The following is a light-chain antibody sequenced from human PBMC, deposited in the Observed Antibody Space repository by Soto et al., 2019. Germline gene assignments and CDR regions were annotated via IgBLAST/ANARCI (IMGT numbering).Light chain of an antibody. Sequence: QSALTQPASVSGSPGQSITISCTGTSRDVGGFNYVSWYQQYPGKAPKVIIYEVTHRPSGVSNRFSGSKSGNTASLTISGLQAEDEADYYCSSYTTTSTLVFGGGTKVTVL. CDR3: SSYTTTSTLV. V-gene: IGLV2-14*01. CDR1: SRDVGGFNY. J-gene: IGLJ3*02. CDR2: EVT.